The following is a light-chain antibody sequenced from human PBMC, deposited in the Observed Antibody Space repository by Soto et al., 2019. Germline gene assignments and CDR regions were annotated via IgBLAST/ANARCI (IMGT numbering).Light chain of an antibody. CDR3: QQFGSPPYT. Sequence: EIVLKQSPGTLSLSPGERATLSCGASQSLASRYLAWYQQKPGQTPRLLIYGASTRATGIPDRFSGSGSGTDFTLIISRLEPEDFGVYYCQQFGSPPYTFGPGTKLESK. V-gene: IGKV3-20*01. CDR1: QSLASRY. J-gene: IGKJ2*01. CDR2: GAS.